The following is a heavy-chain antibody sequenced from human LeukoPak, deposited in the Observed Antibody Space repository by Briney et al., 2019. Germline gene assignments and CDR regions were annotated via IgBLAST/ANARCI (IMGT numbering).Heavy chain of an antibody. CDR1: GFTFSSYA. V-gene: IGHV3-23*01. Sequence: GGSLRLSCAASGFTFSSYAMSWVRQAPGKGLEWVSAISGSGGSTYYADSVKGRFTISRDNSKNTVFLQMNSLRIEDTAAYYCARDFDQGGADYYFAYWGRGTLVTVSS. CDR2: ISGSGGST. J-gene: IGHJ4*02. CDR3: ARDFDQGGADYYFAY. D-gene: IGHD3-9*01.